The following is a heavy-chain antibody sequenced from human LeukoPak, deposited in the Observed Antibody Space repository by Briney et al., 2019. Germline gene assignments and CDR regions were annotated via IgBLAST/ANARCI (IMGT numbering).Heavy chain of an antibody. Sequence: SETLSLTCTVSGGSISRSRDYWGWIRQPPGKGLEWIGSIYYSGSTYYNPSLKSRVTISGDTSKNRFSLKLSSVTAADTAMYYCARDNQYNSDGSDYGGTNFDYWGQGTLVTVSS. CDR3: ARDNQYNSDGSDYGGTNFDY. J-gene: IGHJ4*02. D-gene: IGHD4-17*01. CDR2: IYYSGST. V-gene: IGHV4-39*07. CDR1: GGSISRSRDY.